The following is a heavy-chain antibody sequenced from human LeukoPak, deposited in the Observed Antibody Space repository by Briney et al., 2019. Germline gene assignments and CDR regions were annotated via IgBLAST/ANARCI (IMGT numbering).Heavy chain of an antibody. J-gene: IGHJ4*02. D-gene: IGHD3-22*01. CDR3: AKEDPITMIVVVTPPFDY. V-gene: IGHV3-30*02. CDR1: GFIFSSFG. Sequence: GGSLRLSCGASGFIFSSFGMYWVRQAPGKGLEWVAFIRNDGTTKYYADSVKGRFTISRDNSKNTLYLQMNSLRTEDTAVYHCAKEDPITMIVVVTPPFDYWGQGTLVTVSS. CDR2: IRNDGTTK.